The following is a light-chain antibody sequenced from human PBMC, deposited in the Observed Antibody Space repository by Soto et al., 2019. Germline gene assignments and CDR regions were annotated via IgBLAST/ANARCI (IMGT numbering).Light chain of an antibody. V-gene: IGKV1-39*01. CDR1: QSISTY. J-gene: IGKJ1*01. CDR3: QQSYTSPPWT. CDR2: SAS. Sequence: DIQMTQSPSSLSASVVDRVTISCRAAQSISTYLNWYQQKPGTAPRLLIYSASSVKTGVPPRFSGSGSGRDFTLTISSLRPEDIATYFCQQSYTSPPWTFGQGTKVDIK.